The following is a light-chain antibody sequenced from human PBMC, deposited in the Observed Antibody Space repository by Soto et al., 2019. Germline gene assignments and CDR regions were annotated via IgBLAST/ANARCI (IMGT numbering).Light chain of an antibody. Sequence: DIQMTQSPSSLSASVGDRVTITCGASQGISSYLGWYQQKTGKAPKLLIYGASTLQSRVPSSFSGSGSGTDFTLKISRVEAEEVGVYYCMQSIQIPIPVGQVTRLAVK. CDR1: QGISSY. CDR3: MQSIQIPIP. V-gene: IGKV1-9*01. CDR2: GAS. J-gene: IGKJ5*01.